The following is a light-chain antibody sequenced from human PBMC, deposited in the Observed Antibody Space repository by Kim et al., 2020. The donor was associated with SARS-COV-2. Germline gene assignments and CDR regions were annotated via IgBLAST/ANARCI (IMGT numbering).Light chain of an antibody. CDR1: SSDVGAYDY. Sequence: QSALTQPASVSGSPGQSITIPCTGTSSDVGAYDYVSWYQQHPGKAPKFLIYDVTKRPSGVSNRFSGSKSGNTASLTISGLQAEDEADYYCSSYTRTSTLWVFGTGTKVTVL. V-gene: IGLV2-14*01. J-gene: IGLJ1*01. CDR2: DVT. CDR3: SSYTRTSTLWV.